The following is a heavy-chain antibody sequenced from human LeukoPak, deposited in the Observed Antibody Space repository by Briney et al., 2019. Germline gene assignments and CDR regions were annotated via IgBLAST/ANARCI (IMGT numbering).Heavy chain of an antibody. J-gene: IGHJ5*02. Sequence: GASVKVSCKASNYTFTSYAISWVRQAPGQGLEWMGWISAYNGNTNYAQKLQGRVTTTTDTSTSTAYMELRSLRSDDTAVYYCARDRKQWLPGANWFDPWGQGTLVTVSS. CDR2: ISAYNGNT. D-gene: IGHD6-19*01. V-gene: IGHV1-18*01. CDR3: ARDRKQWLPGANWFDP. CDR1: NYTFTSYA.